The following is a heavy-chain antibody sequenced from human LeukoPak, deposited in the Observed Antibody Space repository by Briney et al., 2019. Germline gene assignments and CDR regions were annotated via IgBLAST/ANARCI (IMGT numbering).Heavy chain of an antibody. Sequence: SETLSLTCTVSGGPISSYYWSWIRQPPGKGLEWIGYIYYSGSTNYNPSLKSRVTISVDTSKNQFSLKLSSVTAADTAVYYCARAPGGRHYYYYYMDVWGKGTTVTVSS. CDR3: ARAPGGRHYYYYYMDV. CDR2: IYYSGST. CDR1: GGPISSYY. V-gene: IGHV4-59*01. J-gene: IGHJ6*03.